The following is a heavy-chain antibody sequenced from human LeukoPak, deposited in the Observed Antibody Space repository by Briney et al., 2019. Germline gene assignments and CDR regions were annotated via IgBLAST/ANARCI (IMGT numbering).Heavy chain of an antibody. J-gene: IGHJ4*02. CDR3: ARSGWYNWNDWFDY. D-gene: IGHD1-20*01. Sequence: PSETLSLTCTVSGGSISSSSYYWGWIRQPPGKGLEWIGSIYYSDSTYYNPSLKSRVTISVDTSKNQFSLKLSSVTAADTAVYYCARSGWYNWNDWFDYWGQGTLVTVSS. V-gene: IGHV4-39*07. CDR1: GGSISSSSYY. CDR2: IYYSDST.